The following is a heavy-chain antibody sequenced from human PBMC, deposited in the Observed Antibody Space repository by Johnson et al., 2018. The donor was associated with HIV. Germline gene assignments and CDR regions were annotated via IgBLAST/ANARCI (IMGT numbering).Heavy chain of an antibody. V-gene: IGHV3-30-3*01. CDR1: GFTFSSYA. Sequence: QVQLVESGGGLVQPGRSLRLSCAASGFTFSSYAMHWVRQAPGKGLEWVAVISYDGSNKYYADSVKGRFTISRDNSKNTLYLQMNSLRAEDTAVYYCARENSSGYHDAFDIWGQGTLVTVSS. J-gene: IGHJ3*02. CDR2: ISYDGSNK. CDR3: ARENSSGYHDAFDI. D-gene: IGHD3-22*01.